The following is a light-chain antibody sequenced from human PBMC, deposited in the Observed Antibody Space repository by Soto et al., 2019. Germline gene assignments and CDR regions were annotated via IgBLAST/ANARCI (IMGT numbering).Light chain of an antibody. V-gene: IGKV3-20*01. CDR1: QSISSY. Sequence: EIVLTQSPAILSLSPGERATLSFRASQSISSYLAWYQQRPGQAPRLLIYGASSRATGIPDRFSGGGSGTDFTLTISRLEPEDVAVYYCQQYEAVVTFGQGTKVDIK. CDR2: GAS. J-gene: IGKJ1*01. CDR3: QQYEAVVT.